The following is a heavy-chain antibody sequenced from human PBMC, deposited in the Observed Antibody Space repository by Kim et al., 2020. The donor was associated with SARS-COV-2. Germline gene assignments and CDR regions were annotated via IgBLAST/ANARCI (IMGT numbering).Heavy chain of an antibody. V-gene: IGHV4-4*07. Sequence: CTPAPRGRVTMSADSSKKQFSLRLSSVTAADTAVYYCASASSGSYPQFDYWGQGTLVTVSS. D-gene: IGHD6-19*01. CDR3: ASASSGSYPQFDY. J-gene: IGHJ4*02.